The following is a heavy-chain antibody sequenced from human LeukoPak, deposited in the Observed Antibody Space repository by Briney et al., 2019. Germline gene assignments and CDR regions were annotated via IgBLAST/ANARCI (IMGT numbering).Heavy chain of an antibody. J-gene: IGHJ1*01. CDR3: AREFQY. Sequence: SETLSLTCTVSGGSLRSGGYYWSWIRQPAGKGLEWIGRIYSSGTTNYNPSLKSRLTISLDTSKNQFSLKLSSVTAADTAIYYCAREFQYWGQGTLVTVSS. CDR2: IYSSGTT. CDR1: GGSLRSGGYY. V-gene: IGHV4-61*02.